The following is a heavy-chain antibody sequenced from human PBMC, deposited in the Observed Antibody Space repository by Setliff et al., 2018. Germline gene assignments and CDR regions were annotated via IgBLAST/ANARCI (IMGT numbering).Heavy chain of an antibody. CDR1: GDSISSTSYQ. D-gene: IGHD3-10*01. Sequence: PSETLSLTCTVSGDSISSTSYQWGWVRQPPGKGLEWIGSIYYTGTAYYNPSLKSRVTISVDTSKNQFSLQVTSLAATDTALYFCARHEFVGGYYGYSFDFWGQGTLVTVSS. J-gene: IGHJ4*02. V-gene: IGHV4-39*01. CDR3: ARHEFVGGYYGYSFDF. CDR2: IYYTGTA.